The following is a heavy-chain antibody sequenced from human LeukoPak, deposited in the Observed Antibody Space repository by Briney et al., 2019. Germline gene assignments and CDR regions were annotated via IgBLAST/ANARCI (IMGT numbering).Heavy chain of an antibody. V-gene: IGHV4-34*01. Sequence: PSETLSLTCAVYGGSFSGYYWSWIRQPPGKGLEWIGEINHSGSTNYNPSLKSRVTISVDTSKNQISLKLNSVSAADTAVYYCARLTVPLRFDPWGQGTLVTVSS. CDR2: INHSGST. D-gene: IGHD2-2*01. J-gene: IGHJ5*02. CDR1: GGSFSGYY. CDR3: ARLTVPLRFDP.